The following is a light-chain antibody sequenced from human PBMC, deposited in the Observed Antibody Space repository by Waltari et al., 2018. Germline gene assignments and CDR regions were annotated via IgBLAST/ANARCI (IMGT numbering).Light chain of an antibody. CDR3: QHYVRFFPVT. CDR1: QSVDHNY. V-gene: IGKV3-20*01. J-gene: IGKJ4*01. Sequence: EIWLTQSPGTLSLSPGSRTPPPFRASQSVDHNYLAWYQQKPGQAPRLLIYGASNRATDIPDRFSGSGSGTDFTLTIIRLEPEDFAVYYCQHYVRFFPVTFGGGTKVEIK. CDR2: GAS.